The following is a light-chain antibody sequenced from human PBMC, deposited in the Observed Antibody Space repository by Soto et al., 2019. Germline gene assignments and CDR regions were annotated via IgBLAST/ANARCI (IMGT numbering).Light chain of an antibody. V-gene: IGKV1-39*01. CDR2: AAS. J-gene: IGKJ3*01. CDR1: ESISNN. CDR3: QQSYSSLGFT. Sequence: DIQMTQSPSSLPASVGDRVTITCRASESISNNLNWYQHKPGKAPKVLIYAASSLQSGVPSRFSGSGSGTDFILTITSLQAEDFATYYCQQSYSSLGFTFGPGTKVDL.